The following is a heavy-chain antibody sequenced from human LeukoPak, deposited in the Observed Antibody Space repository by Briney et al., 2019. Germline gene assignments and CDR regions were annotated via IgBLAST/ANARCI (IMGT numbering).Heavy chain of an antibody. CDR3: ARDRPAIVVVPAAPFHY. CDR2: VSAYNGNT. J-gene: IGHJ4*02. V-gene: IGHV1-18*01. D-gene: IGHD2-2*01. CDR1: GYTFTSYG. Sequence: ASVKVSCKASGYTFTSYGISWVRQAPGQGLEWMGWVSAYNGNTNYAQKLQGRVTMTTDTSTSTAYMELRSLRSDDTAVYYCARDRPAIVVVPAAPFHYWGQGTLVTVSS.